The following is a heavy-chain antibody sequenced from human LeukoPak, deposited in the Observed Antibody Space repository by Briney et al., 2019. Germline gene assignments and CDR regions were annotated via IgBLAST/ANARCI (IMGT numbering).Heavy chain of an antibody. CDR2: IKQDGCEK. D-gene: IGHD3-3*01. J-gene: IGHJ4*02. Sequence: GGSLRLSCAASNFIFSSYWMRWVRQPPGKGLEWVANIKQDGCEKYYVDSVKGRFTISRDNAKNSLYLQMNSLRAEDPAMYYCARDPDYDLWSAYGGTYFDYWGQGTLVTVSS. V-gene: IGHV3-7*01. CDR3: ARDPDYDLWSAYGGTYFDY. CDR1: NFIFSSYW.